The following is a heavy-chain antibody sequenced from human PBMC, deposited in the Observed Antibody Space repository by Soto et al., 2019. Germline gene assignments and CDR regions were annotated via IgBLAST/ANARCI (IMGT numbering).Heavy chain of an antibody. CDR3: ARHFRPQGWYGYY. J-gene: IGHJ4*02. CDR1: GGSITSSSYY. D-gene: IGHD6-19*01. V-gene: IGHV4-39*01. CDR2: IYYSGST. Sequence: PSETLSLTCTVSGGSITSSSYYWGWIRQPPGKGLEWIGSIYYSGSTYYNPSLKSRVTISVDTSKNQFSLKLSSVTAADTAVYYCARHFRPQGWYGYYWGQGTLVTSPQ.